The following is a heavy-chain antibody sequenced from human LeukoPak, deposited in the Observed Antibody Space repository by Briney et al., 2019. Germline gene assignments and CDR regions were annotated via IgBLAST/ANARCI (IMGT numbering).Heavy chain of an antibody. CDR3: ARAVTDYYDSSGYMGGRAFDI. CDR1: GGSISSSNW. Sequence: PSETLSLTCAVSGGSISSSNWWSWVRQPPGKGLEWIGEIYHSGSTNYNPSLKSRVTISVDKSKNQFPLKLSSVTAADTAVYYCARAVTDYYDSSGYMGGRAFDIWGQGTMVTVSS. J-gene: IGHJ3*02. V-gene: IGHV4-4*02. D-gene: IGHD3-22*01. CDR2: IYHSGST.